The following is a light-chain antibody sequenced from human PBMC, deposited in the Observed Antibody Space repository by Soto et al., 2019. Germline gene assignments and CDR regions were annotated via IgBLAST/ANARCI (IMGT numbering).Light chain of an antibody. Sequence: QSALTQPASVSGSPGQSITISCTGTSSDVGGYNYVSWYQQHPGKAPKLMIYEVSKRPSGVPDRFSGSKSGNTASLTVSGLQAEDEADYYCRSYGGNWVFGGRTKLTVL. J-gene: IGLJ3*02. CDR2: EVS. V-gene: IGLV2-8*01. CDR3: RSYGGNWV. CDR1: SSDVGGYNY.